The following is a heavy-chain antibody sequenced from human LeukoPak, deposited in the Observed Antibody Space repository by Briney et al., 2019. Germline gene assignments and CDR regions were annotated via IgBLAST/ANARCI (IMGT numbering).Heavy chain of an antibody. CDR2: IKQDGSEK. D-gene: IGHD5-12*01. Sequence: PGGSLRLSCAASGFTFSSYSMNWVRQGLGKGLEGVANIKQDGSEKYYVDSVKGRFTISRDNAKNSLYLQMNSLRAEDTAVYYCATEGWLRLDTSFDYWGQGTLVTVSS. V-gene: IGHV3-7*01. CDR1: GFTFSSYS. CDR3: ATEGWLRLDTSFDY. J-gene: IGHJ4*02.